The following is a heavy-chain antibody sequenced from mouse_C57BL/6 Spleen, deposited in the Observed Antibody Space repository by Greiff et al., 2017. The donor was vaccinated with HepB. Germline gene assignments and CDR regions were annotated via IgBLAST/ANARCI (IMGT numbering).Heavy chain of an antibody. D-gene: IGHD2-3*01. V-gene: IGHV1-15*01. CDR3: TRSLDGYYKGYFDY. CDR2: IDPETGGT. Sequence: QVHVKQSGAELVRPGASVTLSCKASGYTFTDYEMHWVKQTPVHGLEWIGAIDPETGGTAYNQKFKGKAILTADKSSSTAYMELRSLTSEDSAVYYCTRSLDGYYKGYFDYWGQGTTLTVSS. J-gene: IGHJ2*01. CDR1: GYTFTDYE.